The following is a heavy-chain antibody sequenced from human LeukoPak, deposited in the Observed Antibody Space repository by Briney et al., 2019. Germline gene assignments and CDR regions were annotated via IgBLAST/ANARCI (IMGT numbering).Heavy chain of an antibody. J-gene: IGHJ4*02. V-gene: IGHV3-21*01. D-gene: IGHD3-9*01. CDR3: ARDYDILTGSMTFDY. CDR2: ISSSSSYI. Sequence: PGGSLRLSCAASGFTFSSYSMNWVRQAPGKGLEWVSSISSSSSYIYYADSVKGRFTISRDNAKNSLYLQMNSLRAEDTAVYYCARDYDILTGSMTFDYWGQGTLVTVSS. CDR1: GFTFSSYS.